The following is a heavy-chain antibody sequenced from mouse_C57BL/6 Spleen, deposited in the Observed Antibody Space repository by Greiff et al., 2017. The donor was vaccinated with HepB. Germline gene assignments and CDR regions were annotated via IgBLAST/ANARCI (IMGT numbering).Heavy chain of an antibody. CDR3: TREWFDY. D-gene: IGHD1-3*01. CDR1: GFTFSSYA. J-gene: IGHJ2*01. Sequence: DVMLVESGEGLVKPGGSLKLSCAASGFTFSSYAMSWVRQTPEKRLEWVAYISSGGDYIYYADTVKGRFTISIDNARNTLYLQMISLKSEDTAMYYCTREWFDYWGQGTTLTVSS. V-gene: IGHV5-9-1*02. CDR2: ISSGGDYI.